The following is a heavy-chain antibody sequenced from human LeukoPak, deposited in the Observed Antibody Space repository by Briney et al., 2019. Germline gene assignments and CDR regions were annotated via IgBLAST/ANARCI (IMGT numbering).Heavy chain of an antibody. Sequence: SETLSLTCTVSGGSISSDYWSWIRQPPGKGLEWIGNIYYSGITNYNPSLKSRVTISIDTSKSQFSLKLGSVTAADTAVYYCAREGDGSGTNAFDIWGQGTMVTVSS. CDR1: GGSISSDY. CDR3: AREGDGSGTNAFDI. J-gene: IGHJ3*02. CDR2: IYYSGIT. D-gene: IGHD3-10*01. V-gene: IGHV4-59*01.